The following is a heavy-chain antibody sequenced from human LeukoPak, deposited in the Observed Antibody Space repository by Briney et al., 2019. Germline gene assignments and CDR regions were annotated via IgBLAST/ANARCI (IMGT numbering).Heavy chain of an antibody. CDR2: ISYDGSNK. Sequence: GGSLRLSCAASGFTFGSYAMHWVRQAPGKGLEWVAVISYDGSNKYYADSVKGRFTISRDNSKNTLYLQMNSLRAEDTAVYYCARDRYYGSGSWSYWFDPWGQGTLVTVSS. CDR3: ARDRYYGSGSWSYWFDP. CDR1: GFTFGSYA. J-gene: IGHJ5*02. V-gene: IGHV3-30*04. D-gene: IGHD3-10*01.